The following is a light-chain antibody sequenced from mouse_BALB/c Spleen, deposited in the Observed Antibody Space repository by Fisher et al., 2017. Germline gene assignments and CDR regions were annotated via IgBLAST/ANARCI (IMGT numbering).Light chain of an antibody. CDR3: QQWSGYPFT. Sequence: IVITQTPAIMSASPGEKVTMTCSASSSVSYMHWYQQKSGTSPKLWIYSTSNLASGVPSRFSGSGSGTSYSLTISSMEAEDAATYYCQQWSGYPFTFGSGTKLEIK. CDR1: SSVSY. CDR2: STS. J-gene: IGKJ4*01. V-gene: IGKV4-57*01.